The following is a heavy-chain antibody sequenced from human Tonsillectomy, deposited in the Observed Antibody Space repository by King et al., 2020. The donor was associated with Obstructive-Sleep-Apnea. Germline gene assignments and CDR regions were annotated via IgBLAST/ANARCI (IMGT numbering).Heavy chain of an antibody. CDR3: ARDFSYYGSGSSDAFDI. V-gene: IGHV3-20*01. D-gene: IGHD3-10*01. J-gene: IGHJ3*02. CDR1: GFTFDHYG. CDR2: IKWSGGST. Sequence: VQLVESGGGVVRPGGSLRLSCAASGFTFDHYGMTWVRQVPGKGLEWVSGIKWSGGSTDYADSVRGRFTISRDDAKNSLYLQMHSLRVEDTALYHCARDFSYYGSGSSDAFDIWGQGTMVSVSS.